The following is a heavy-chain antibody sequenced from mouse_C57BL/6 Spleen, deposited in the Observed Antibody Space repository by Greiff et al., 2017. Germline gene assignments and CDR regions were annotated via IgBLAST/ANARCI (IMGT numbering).Heavy chain of an antibody. CDR3: ARMEGLRTFFDY. V-gene: IGHV5-6*01. CDR2: ISSGGSYT. Sequence: EVQRVESGGDLVKPGGSLKLSCAASGFTFSSYGMSWVRQTPDKRLEWVATISSGGSYTYYPDSVKGRFTISRDNAKNTLYLQMSSLKSEDTAMYYCARMEGLRTFFDYWGQGTTLTVSS. CDR1: GFTFSSYG. D-gene: IGHD2-4*01. J-gene: IGHJ2*01.